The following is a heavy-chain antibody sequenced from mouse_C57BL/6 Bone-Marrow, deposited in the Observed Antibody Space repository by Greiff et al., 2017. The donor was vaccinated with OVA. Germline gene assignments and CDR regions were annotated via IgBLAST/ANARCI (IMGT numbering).Heavy chain of an antibody. CDR2: INPNNGGT. D-gene: IGHD2-4*01. J-gene: IGHJ3*01. CDR1: GYTFTDYN. Sequence: EVQLQESGSELVKPGASVKIPCKASGYTFTDYNMDWVKQSHGKSLEWIGDINPNNGGTIYNQKFKGKATLTVDKSSSTAYMELRSLTSEDTAVYYCARRGDYPWCAYWGQGTLVTVSA. V-gene: IGHV1-18*01. CDR3: ARRGDYPWCAY.